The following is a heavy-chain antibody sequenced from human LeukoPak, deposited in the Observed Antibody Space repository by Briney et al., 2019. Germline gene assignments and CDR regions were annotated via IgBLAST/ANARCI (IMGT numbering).Heavy chain of an antibody. V-gene: IGHV3-9*01. Sequence: GRSLRLSCAASGFTFDDYAMHWVRQAPGKGLEWVSGISWNSGTKVYADSVKGRFTISRDNAKNSLYLQMNSLRGEDAALYYCAVLHYYAMDVWGQGTTVTVSS. J-gene: IGHJ6*02. CDR1: GFTFDDYA. CDR3: AVLHYYAMDV. D-gene: IGHD2-8*01. CDR2: ISWNSGTK.